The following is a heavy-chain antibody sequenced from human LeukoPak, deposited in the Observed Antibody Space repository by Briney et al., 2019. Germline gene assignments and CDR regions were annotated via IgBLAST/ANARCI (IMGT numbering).Heavy chain of an antibody. V-gene: IGHV3-23*01. CDR1: GFTFSSYV. CDR3: AKRAVAEYYFDY. J-gene: IGHJ4*02. D-gene: IGHD6-19*01. CDR2: VSGGST. Sequence: GGSLRLSCAASGFTFSSYVMTWVRQAPGKGLEWVSVVSGGSTFYADSVKGRFTISRDNSKNTLYPQMNSLRAEDTAVYYCAKRAVAEYYFDYWGQGTLVTVSS.